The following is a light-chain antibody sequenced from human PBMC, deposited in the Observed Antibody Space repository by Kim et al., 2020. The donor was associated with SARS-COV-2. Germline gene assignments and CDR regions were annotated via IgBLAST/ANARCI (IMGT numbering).Light chain of an antibody. CDR2: GAS. V-gene: IGKV3D-15*01. CDR3: QQHNYWPAEGT. Sequence: ESVMTQSPATLSESPGERATLSCRATQSISGNFSWNQQTPGRTPRLPMFGASTGATGIPARFSGSESGTEFTLTISSLRSADFAVYYCQQHNYWPAEGTLGQGTKVDNK. J-gene: IGKJ1*01. CDR1: QSISGN.